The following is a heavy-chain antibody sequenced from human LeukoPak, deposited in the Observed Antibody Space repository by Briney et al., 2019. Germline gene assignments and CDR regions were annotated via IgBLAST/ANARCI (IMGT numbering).Heavy chain of an antibody. CDR2: IYHSGNT. V-gene: IGHV4-30-2*01. CDR3: AKMSSSSNWFDP. J-gene: IGHJ5*02. D-gene: IGHD6-6*01. Sequence: IGYIYHSGNTYYIPSLKSRVTISVDRSKNQLSLKLTSVTAADTAVYFCAKMSSSSNWFDPWGQGTLVTVSS.